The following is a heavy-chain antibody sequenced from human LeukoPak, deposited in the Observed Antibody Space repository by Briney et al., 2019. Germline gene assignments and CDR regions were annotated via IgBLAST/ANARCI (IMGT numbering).Heavy chain of an antibody. V-gene: IGHV3-9*01. Sequence: PGRSLRLSCAASGFTFDDYAMYWVRQAPGKGLEWVSGTTWNSRIVAYADSVKVRFTISRDNAKNSLYLQMNSLRAEDTALYYCAKALRDSSGFYIYYGMDVWGQGTTVTVAS. D-gene: IGHD3-22*01. CDR2: TTWNSRIV. J-gene: IGHJ6*02. CDR3: AKALRDSSGFYIYYGMDV. CDR1: GFTFDDYA.